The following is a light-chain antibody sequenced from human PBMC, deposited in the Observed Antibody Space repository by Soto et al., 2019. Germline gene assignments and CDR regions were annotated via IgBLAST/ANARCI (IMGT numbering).Light chain of an antibody. CDR1: QGISSS. V-gene: IGKV1-9*01. Sequence: IQLTQSPSSLSASLGDRVTITCRASQGISSSLAWYQQTPGKAPKFLIYAASTLQSGVPARFSGSGSGTDFTLTISSLQPEDFATYYCQQLNSYPITFGQGTRLEI. CDR2: AAS. CDR3: QQLNSYPIT. J-gene: IGKJ5*01.